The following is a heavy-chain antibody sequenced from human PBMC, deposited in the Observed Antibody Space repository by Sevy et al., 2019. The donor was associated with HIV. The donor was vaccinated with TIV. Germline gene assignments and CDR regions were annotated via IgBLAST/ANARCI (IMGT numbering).Heavy chain of an antibody. CDR1: GFTFSSYA. CDR2: ISASGTRP. J-gene: IGHJ3*01. D-gene: IGHD3-10*01. CDR3: AKKGPGIGELHRPLDGFDL. V-gene: IGHV3-23*01. Sequence: GGYLRLSCVASGFTFSSYAMSWVRQAPGMGLEWVSDISASGTRPYYPGYVKGRFTISRDNAKNTVFLQMNSLGAEDTAVYYCAKKGPGIGELHRPLDGFDLWGQGTMVTVSS.